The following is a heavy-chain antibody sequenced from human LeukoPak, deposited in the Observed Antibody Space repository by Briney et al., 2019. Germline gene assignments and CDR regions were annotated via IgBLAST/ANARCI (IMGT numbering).Heavy chain of an antibody. CDR1: GFTFSTYW. J-gene: IGHJ4*02. Sequence: GGSLRLSCAASGFTFSTYWMHWVRQAPGKGLVWVSRLSPDGSSSIYADSVKGRFTISRDNAMNTLYLQMNNLRAEDTAVYYCASRTGVYWGQGTLVSVSS. D-gene: IGHD1-14*01. CDR3: ASRTGVY. CDR2: LSPDGSSS. V-gene: IGHV3-74*01.